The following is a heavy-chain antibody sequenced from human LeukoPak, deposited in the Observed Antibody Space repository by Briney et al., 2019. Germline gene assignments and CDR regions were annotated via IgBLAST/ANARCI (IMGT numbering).Heavy chain of an antibody. CDR1: GFTFSSYW. J-gene: IGHJ6*02. CDR2: IKSDGSET. CDR3: ASDRVFYGLDV. V-gene: IGHV3-74*01. Sequence: GGSLRLSCAASGFTFSSYWMHWVRQAPGKGLMWVSRIKSDGSETSYADSVKGRFTISRDNARNTLYLQMNSLRPEDTAIYYCASDRVFYGLDVWGQGTTDTVSS.